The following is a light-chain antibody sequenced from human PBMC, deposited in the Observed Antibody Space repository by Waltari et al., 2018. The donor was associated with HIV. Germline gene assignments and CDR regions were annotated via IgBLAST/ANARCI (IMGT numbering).Light chain of an antibody. V-gene: IGLV2-14*01. CDR1: NSDIGGYNY. J-gene: IGLJ2*01. Sequence: QSALTQPASVSGSPGRSITISCTGTNSDIGGYNYVSWYQQHPGRAPKLILYDVTTRPSGVSDRCAGSKSGNTASLTVSGLQAEDEANYYCSSYAGINTYVLFGGGTKLTVL. CDR2: DVT. CDR3: SSYAGINTYVL.